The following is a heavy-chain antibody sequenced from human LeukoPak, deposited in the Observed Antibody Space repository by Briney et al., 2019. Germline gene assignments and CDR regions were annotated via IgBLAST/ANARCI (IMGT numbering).Heavy chain of an antibody. J-gene: IGHJ4*02. Sequence: SETLSLTCTVSGVSIAYNQRTWIRQPAGKGLEWIGRVHTSGRTNYNPSLKSRLTISVDMSKNQLSLNLNSVTDADTAVYYCAREVPLYGDYAVFDYWGQGTPVTVSS. CDR1: GVSIAYNQ. V-gene: IGHV4-4*07. CDR3: AREVPLYGDYAVFDY. CDR2: VHTSGRT. D-gene: IGHD4-17*01.